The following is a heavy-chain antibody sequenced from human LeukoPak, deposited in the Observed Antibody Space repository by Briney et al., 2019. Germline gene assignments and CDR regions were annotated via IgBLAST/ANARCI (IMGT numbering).Heavy chain of an antibody. CDR2: IPISRDST. CDR1: GFTFSAYA. Sequence: GGSLRLSCTASGFTFSAYAMSWVRQAPGKGLEWVSTIPISRDSTYYADSVKGRFTISRDNSKNTLYLQMGSLRVDDSAIYFCAKSVVGIAVRYFDYWGQGTLVTVSS. D-gene: IGHD6-19*01. J-gene: IGHJ4*02. V-gene: IGHV3-23*01. CDR3: AKSVVGIAVRYFDY.